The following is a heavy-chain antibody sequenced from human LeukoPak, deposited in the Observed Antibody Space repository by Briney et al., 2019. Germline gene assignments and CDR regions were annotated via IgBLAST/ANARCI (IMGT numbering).Heavy chain of an antibody. V-gene: IGHV3-21*01. CDR1: GFTFSSYS. D-gene: IGHD3-22*01. J-gene: IGHJ5*02. Sequence: GGSLRLSCAASGFTFSSYSMNRVHHAPGKGLEWVSSISSSSSYIYYADSVKGRFTISRDNAKNSLYLQMNSLRAEDTAVYYCARDPLITYYYDSSGNHADWFDPWGQGTLVTVSS. CDR2: ISSSSSYI. CDR3: ARDPLITYYYDSSGNHADWFDP.